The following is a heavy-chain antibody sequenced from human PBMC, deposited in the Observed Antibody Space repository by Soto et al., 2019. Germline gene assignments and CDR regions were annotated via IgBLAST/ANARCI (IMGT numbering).Heavy chain of an antibody. CDR1: GFTFSSYS. CDR3: ARVVPAANGAFDI. V-gene: IGHV3-21*01. Sequence: GGSLRLSCAASGFTFSSYSMNWVRQAPGKGLEWVSSISSSSSYIYYADSVKGRFTISRDNAKNSLYLQMNSLRAEDTAVYYCARVVPAANGAFDIWGQGTMVTVSS. CDR2: ISSSSSYI. D-gene: IGHD2-2*01. J-gene: IGHJ3*02.